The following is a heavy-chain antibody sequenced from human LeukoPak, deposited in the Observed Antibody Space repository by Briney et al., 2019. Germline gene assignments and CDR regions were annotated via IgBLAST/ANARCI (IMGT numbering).Heavy chain of an antibody. D-gene: IGHD3-9*01. CDR3: ARGVFDYPGRDYFAY. CDR2: ISSRSSYI. CDR1: GFSFSGYS. V-gene: IGHV3-21*06. Sequence: GGSLRLSCAASGFSFSGYSMNWVRQAPGKGLEWVSSISSRSSYIYYADSLKGRFTISRDNAKNSLHLQMKGLRVEDTAVYYCARGVFDYPGRDYFAYWGQGTQVTVSS. J-gene: IGHJ4*02.